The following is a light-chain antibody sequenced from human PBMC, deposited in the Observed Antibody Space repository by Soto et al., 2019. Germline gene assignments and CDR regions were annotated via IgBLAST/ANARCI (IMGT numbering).Light chain of an antibody. CDR3: QHYSSDRAT. Sequence: DIQMTQSPSTLSASVGDRVTITCRASQSISSWLAWYQQKPGKAPKLLIYEVSTLDSGVPSRFSGSGSGTEFTLTISSLRPDDFATYYCQHYSSDRATFGQGTKVDI. V-gene: IGKV1-5*03. CDR2: EVS. CDR1: QSISSW. J-gene: IGKJ1*01.